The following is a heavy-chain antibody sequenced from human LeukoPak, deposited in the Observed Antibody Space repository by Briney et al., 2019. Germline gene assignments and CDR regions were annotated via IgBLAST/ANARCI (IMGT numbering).Heavy chain of an antibody. CDR1: GGSLSGYY. Sequence: PSETLSLTCGVYGGSLSGYYWNWIRQSPGKGLEWIGEVNHSGSTNYNPSLKSRVTVSLNTSTNQFSLSLTSVTAADTAVYYCARGGPRVYYYYYYMDVWGKGTSATVSS. V-gene: IGHV4-34*01. CDR3: ARGGPRVYYYYYYMDV. CDR2: VNHSGST. J-gene: IGHJ6*03.